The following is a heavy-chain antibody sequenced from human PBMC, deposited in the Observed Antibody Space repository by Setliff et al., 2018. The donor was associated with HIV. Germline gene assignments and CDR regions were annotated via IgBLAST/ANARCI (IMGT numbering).Heavy chain of an antibody. D-gene: IGHD2-21*01. Sequence: PSETLSLTCAVYGGSFSGYYWSWIRQPPGKGLEWIGEINHSGSTNYNPSLKSRVTISVDTSKNQFSLKLSSVTAADTAVYYCARKGAVWAFDVWGQGTMVTVSS. CDR1: GGSFSGYY. CDR2: INHSGST. J-gene: IGHJ3*01. V-gene: IGHV4-34*01. CDR3: ARKGAVWAFDV.